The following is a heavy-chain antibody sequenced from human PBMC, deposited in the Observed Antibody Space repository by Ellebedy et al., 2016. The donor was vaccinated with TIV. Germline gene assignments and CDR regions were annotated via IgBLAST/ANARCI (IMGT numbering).Heavy chain of an antibody. CDR2: IWFDGSNK. D-gene: IGHD2/OR15-2a*01. V-gene: IGHV3-33*08. CDR1: GFTFSSYG. Sequence: GESLKISCAASGFTFSSYGVHWVRQAPGKGLEWVAVIWFDGSNKYHADSVKGRFTISRDNSKNTRYLQMNSLRAEDTAVYYCARDSDYLAGYYYGMDVWGQGTTVTVSS. J-gene: IGHJ6*02. CDR3: ARDSDYLAGYYYGMDV.